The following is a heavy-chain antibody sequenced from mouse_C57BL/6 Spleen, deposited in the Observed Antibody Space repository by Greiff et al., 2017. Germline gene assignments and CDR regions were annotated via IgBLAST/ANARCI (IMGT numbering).Heavy chain of an antibody. D-gene: IGHD3-2*02. CDR3: ERSQETAQAYYFED. J-gene: IGHJ2*01. V-gene: IGHV1-64*01. Sequence: VQLQQSGAELVKPGASVKLSCKASGYTFTSYWMHWVKQRPGQGLEWIGMIHPNSGSTNYNEKFKSKATLTVDKSSSTAYMQLSSLTSEDSAVYYCERSQETAQAYYFEDWGQGTTLTVSS. CDR1: GYTFTSYW. CDR2: IHPNSGST.